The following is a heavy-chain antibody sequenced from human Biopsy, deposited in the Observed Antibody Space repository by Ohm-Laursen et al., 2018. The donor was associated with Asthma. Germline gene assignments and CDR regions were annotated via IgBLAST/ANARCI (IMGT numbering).Heavy chain of an antibody. D-gene: IGHD2-2*01. CDR2: INSVFGTT. J-gene: IGHJ4*02. Sequence: SSVKVSCRSLGGTFNTYVIGWVRQAPGQGLEWMGGINSVFGTTTYPQKFQDRVTITADDSTSTAYMELSSLRSEDTAVYYCARKAGSCISRTCYSLDFWGQGTLVTVSS. CDR3: ARKAGSCISRTCYSLDF. CDR1: GGTFNTYV. V-gene: IGHV1-69*01.